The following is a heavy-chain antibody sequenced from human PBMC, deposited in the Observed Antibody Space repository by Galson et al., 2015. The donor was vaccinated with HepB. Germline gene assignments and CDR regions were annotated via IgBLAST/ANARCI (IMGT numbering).Heavy chain of an antibody. D-gene: IGHD4-17*01. CDR1: GFTLSSYS. CDR2: ISTSSSTI. Sequence: SLRLSCAASGFTLSSYSMNWVRQAPGKGLEWVSYISTSSSTIYYADSVKGRFTISRDNAKNSLYLQMNSLRAEDTAVYYCARRYGDYEGSFEYWGQGTLVTASS. J-gene: IGHJ4*02. V-gene: IGHV3-48*01. CDR3: ARRYGDYEGSFEY.